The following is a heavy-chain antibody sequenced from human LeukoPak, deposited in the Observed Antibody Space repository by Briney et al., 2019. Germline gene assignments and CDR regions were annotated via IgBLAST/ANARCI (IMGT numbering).Heavy chain of an antibody. D-gene: IGHD2-2*01. CDR2: TYYSGST. CDR1: GGSISSGDYY. Sequence: PSETLSLTCTVSGGSISSGDYYWSWIRQPPGKGLEWIGYTYYSGSTYYNPSLKSRVTISVDTSKNQFSLKLSSVTAADTAVYYCARGFRYCSSTSCYPYFDYWGQGTLVTVSS. CDR3: ARGFRYCSSTSCYPYFDY. J-gene: IGHJ4*02. V-gene: IGHV4-30-4*08.